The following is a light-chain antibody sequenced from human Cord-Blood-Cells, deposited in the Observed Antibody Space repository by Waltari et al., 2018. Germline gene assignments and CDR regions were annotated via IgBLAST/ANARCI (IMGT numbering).Light chain of an antibody. CDR3: QKYNSAPYT. CDR2: AAS. J-gene: IGKJ2*01. V-gene: IGKV1-27*01. Sequence: DIQMTQSPSSLSASVGDRVTITCRASQGISNYLAWYQQKPGKVPKLLIYAASTLQSRVPSRFSGSVSGTDFTRTISSLQPEDVATYYCQKYNSAPYTFGQGTKLEIK. CDR1: QGISNY.